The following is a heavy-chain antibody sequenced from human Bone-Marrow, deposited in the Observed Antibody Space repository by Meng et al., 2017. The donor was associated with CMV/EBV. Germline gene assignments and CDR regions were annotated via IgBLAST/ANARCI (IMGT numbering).Heavy chain of an antibody. D-gene: IGHD4-23*01. CDR2: IDNDGSTT. Sequence: GASLKISCAASGFTFSNYWMHWLRQVPGKGLEWVSRIDNDGSTTDYADSVKGRFTISRDNAKNTLYLQMNSLRSEDTAVYYCARDAPVITPHHDAFDVWGQGTLVTVSS. CDR1: GFTFSNYW. V-gene: IGHV3-74*01. CDR3: ARDAPVITPHHDAFDV. J-gene: IGHJ3*01.